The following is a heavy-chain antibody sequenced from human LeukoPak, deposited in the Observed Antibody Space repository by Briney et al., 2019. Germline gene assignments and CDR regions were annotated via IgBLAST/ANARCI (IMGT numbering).Heavy chain of an antibody. Sequence: SETLSLTCAVYGGSFSGYYWSWIRQPPGKGLGWIGEINHSGSTNYNPSLKSRVTISVDTSKNQFSLKLSSVTAADTAVYYCARGRYCSSTSCYAKRENNWFDPWGQGTLVTVSS. V-gene: IGHV4-34*01. CDR2: INHSGST. J-gene: IGHJ5*02. CDR3: ARGRYCSSTSCYAKRENNWFDP. D-gene: IGHD2-2*01. CDR1: GGSFSGYY.